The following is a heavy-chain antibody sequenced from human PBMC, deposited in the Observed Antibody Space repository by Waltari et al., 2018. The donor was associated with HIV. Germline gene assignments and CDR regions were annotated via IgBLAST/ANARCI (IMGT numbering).Heavy chain of an antibody. Sequence: EVQLMESGGRLVKPGGSLRLSCAASGFSFGSHSMSWVRQAPGNGVGWVASISSGSSFITYSVSVKGRFTISRGNAENSLYLQMNSLRAEDTAVYYCARDMATFTGAYYFDTWGQGTLVTVSS. CDR3: ARDMATFTGAYYFDT. CDR2: ISSGSSFI. CDR1: GFSFGSHS. J-gene: IGHJ4*02. V-gene: IGHV3-21*01. D-gene: IGHD5-12*01.